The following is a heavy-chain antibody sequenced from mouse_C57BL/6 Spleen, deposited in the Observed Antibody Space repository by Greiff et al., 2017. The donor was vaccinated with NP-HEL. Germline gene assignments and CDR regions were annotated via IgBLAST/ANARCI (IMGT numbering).Heavy chain of an antibody. V-gene: IGHV7-3*01. CDR1: GFTFTDYY. CDR3: ARYHSYAMDY. Sequence: EVMLVESGGGLVQPGGSLSLSCAASGFTFTDYYMSWVRQPPGQALEWLGFIRNKANGYTTEYSASVKGRFTISRDNSQSILYLQMNALRAEDSATYYCARYHSYAMDYWGQGTSVTVSS. J-gene: IGHJ4*01. CDR2: IRNKANGYTT.